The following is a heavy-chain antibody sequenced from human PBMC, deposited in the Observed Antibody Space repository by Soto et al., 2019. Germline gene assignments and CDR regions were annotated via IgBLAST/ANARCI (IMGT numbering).Heavy chain of an antibody. D-gene: IGHD3-16*02. Sequence: GGSLRLSCAASGFTFSSYAMSWVRQAPGKGLEWVSAISGSGGSTYYADSVKGRFTISRDNSKNTLYLQMNSLRAEDTAVYYCAKGERTSYYDYVWGSYRSIGPLDYWGQGTLVTVSS. CDR3: AKGERTSYYDYVWGSYRSIGPLDY. CDR2: ISGSGGST. V-gene: IGHV3-23*01. CDR1: GFTFSSYA. J-gene: IGHJ4*02.